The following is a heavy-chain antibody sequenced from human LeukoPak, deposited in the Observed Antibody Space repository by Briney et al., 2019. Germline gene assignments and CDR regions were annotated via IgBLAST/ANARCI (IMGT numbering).Heavy chain of an antibody. D-gene: IGHD4-17*01. CDR3: ARGRSFYGGHPLYYFDY. J-gene: IGHJ4*02. V-gene: IGHV4-34*01. CDR2: INHSGST. CDR1: GESFSGYY. Sequence: SETLSLTCAVYGESFSGYYWSWIRQPPGKGLEWIGEINHSGSTNYNPSLKSRVTISVDTSKNQFSLKLSSVTAADTAVYYCARGRSFYGGHPLYYFDYWGQGTLVTVSS.